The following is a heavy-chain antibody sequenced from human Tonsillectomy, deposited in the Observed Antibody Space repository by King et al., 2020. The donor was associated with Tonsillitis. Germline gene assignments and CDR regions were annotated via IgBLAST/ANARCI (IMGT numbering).Heavy chain of an antibody. J-gene: IGHJ4*02. V-gene: IGHV1-2*02. CDR1: GYTFTAYY. CDR2: INSNSGGT. D-gene: IGHD3-9*01. Sequence: VQLVESGAEVKKPGASVKVSCTASGYTFTAYYVHWVRQAPGQGLEWMGWINSNSGGTNYAQKFQGRVTTTRDTSNSTAYLELSSLRSDDTAVYYCARARFTISPTLDYWGQGPLVTVSS. CDR3: ARARFTISPTLDY.